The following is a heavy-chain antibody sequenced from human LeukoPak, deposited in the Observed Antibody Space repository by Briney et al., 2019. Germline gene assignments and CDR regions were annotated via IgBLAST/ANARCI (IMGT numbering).Heavy chain of an antibody. CDR2: INAGNGNT. Sequence: ASVKVSCKASGYTFTSYAMHWVRQAPGQRLEWMGWINAGNGNTKYSQKFQGRVTITRDTSASTAYMELSSLRAEDTAVYYCAKDLIDTAMPNYGMDVWGQGTTVTVSS. D-gene: IGHD5-18*01. J-gene: IGHJ6*02. CDR3: AKDLIDTAMPNYGMDV. V-gene: IGHV1-3*01. CDR1: GYTFTSYA.